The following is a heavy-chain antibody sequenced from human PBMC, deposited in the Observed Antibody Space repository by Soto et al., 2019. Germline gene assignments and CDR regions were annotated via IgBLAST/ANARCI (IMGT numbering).Heavy chain of an antibody. CDR2: INHSGST. CDR3: ARALQVVTAKPYTFDY. D-gene: IGHD2-21*02. V-gene: IGHV4-34*01. CDR1: GGSFSGYY. J-gene: IGHJ4*02. Sequence: SETLSLSCAVYGGSFSGYYWSWIRQPPGKGLEWIGEINHSGSTNYNPSLKSRVTISVDTSKNQFSLKLSSVTAADTAVYYCARALQVVTAKPYTFDYWGQGTLVTVSS.